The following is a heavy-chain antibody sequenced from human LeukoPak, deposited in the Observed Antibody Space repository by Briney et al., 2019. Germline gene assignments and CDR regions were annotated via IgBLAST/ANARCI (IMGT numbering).Heavy chain of an antibody. CDR3: ARRGSSGWYGRDAFDI. J-gene: IGHJ3*02. CDR2: INPNSGGT. D-gene: IGHD6-19*01. Sequence: ASVKVSCKASGYTFTCYYMHWVRQAPGQGLEWMGWINPNSGGTNYAQKFQGRVAMTRDTSISTAYMELSRLRSDDTAVYYCARRGSSGWYGRDAFDIWGQGTMVTVSS. CDR1: GYTFTCYY. V-gene: IGHV1-2*02.